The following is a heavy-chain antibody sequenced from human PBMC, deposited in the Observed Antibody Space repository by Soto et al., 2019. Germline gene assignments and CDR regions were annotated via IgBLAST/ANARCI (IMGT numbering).Heavy chain of an antibody. CDR1: GFTFSSYG. J-gene: IGHJ4*02. V-gene: IGHV3-33*01. CDR2: IWYDGSNK. D-gene: IGHD1-1*01. CDR3: ARRFQLYIYY. Sequence: QVQLVESGGGVVQPGRSLRLSCAASGFTFSSYGMHWVRQAPGKGLEWVAVIWYDGSNKYYADSVKGRFTISRDNSKNTLYLQINSLRAEDTAVYYCARRFQLYIYYWGQGTLVTVSS.